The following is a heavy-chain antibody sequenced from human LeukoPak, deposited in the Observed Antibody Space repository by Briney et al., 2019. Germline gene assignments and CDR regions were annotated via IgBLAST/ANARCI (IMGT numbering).Heavy chain of an antibody. D-gene: IGHD6-13*01. Sequence: GRSLGLSCAASGFTLNSYGMHWVRQAPGKGLEWVAVISYDGSNKFYADSVKGRFTISRDNSKNTLYLQMNSLRAEDTAVYYCAKDASAYSSSWYGINFDYWGQGTLVTVSS. CDR2: ISYDGSNK. J-gene: IGHJ4*02. CDR1: GFTLNSYG. CDR3: AKDASAYSSSWYGINFDY. V-gene: IGHV3-30*18.